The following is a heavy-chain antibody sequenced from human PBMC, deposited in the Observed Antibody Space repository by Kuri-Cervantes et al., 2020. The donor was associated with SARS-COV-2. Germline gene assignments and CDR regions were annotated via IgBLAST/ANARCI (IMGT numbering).Heavy chain of an antibody. CDR2: ISYIGST. Sequence: GSLRLSCSVSGGSISSSSYYWGWIRQPPGKGLEWVGSISYIGSTYYNPSLKSPITISVDTSKNQFSLKLSSVTAADTAVYYCARRVPDDYGDYRFDPWGQGTLVTVSS. CDR1: GGSISSSSYY. CDR3: ARRVPDDYGDYRFDP. D-gene: IGHD4-17*01. J-gene: IGHJ5*02. V-gene: IGHV4-39*01.